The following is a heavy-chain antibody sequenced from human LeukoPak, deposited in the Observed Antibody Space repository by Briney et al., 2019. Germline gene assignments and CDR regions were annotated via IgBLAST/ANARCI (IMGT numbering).Heavy chain of an antibody. J-gene: IGHJ5*02. Sequence: RGSLRLSCAASGFTFRSYGMHWVRQAPGKGLEWVAFIRYDGSNKYYADSVKGRFTISRDNSKNTLYLQMNSLRAEDTAVYYCAKDPRLTTIFVSGLSSGDPWGQGTLVTVSS. CDR1: GFTFRSYG. D-gene: IGHD3-3*01. CDR2: IRYDGSNK. V-gene: IGHV3-30*02. CDR3: AKDPRLTTIFVSGLSSGDP.